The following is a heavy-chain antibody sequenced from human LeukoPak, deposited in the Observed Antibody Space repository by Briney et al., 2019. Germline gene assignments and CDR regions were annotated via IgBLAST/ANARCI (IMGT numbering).Heavy chain of an antibody. Sequence: GRSLRLSCAASGFTFSSYGMHWVRQAPGKGLEWVAVISYDGSNKYYADSVKGRFTISRDNSKNTLYLQMNSLRAEDTAVYYCAKDVTGRYDYWGQGTLVTVSS. D-gene: IGHD3-9*01. CDR2: ISYDGSNK. CDR3: AKDVTGRYDY. CDR1: GFTFSSYG. J-gene: IGHJ4*02. V-gene: IGHV3-30*18.